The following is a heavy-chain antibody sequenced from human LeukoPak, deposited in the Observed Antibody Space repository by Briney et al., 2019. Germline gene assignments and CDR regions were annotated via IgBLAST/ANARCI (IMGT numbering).Heavy chain of an antibody. V-gene: IGHV3-23*01. J-gene: IGHJ3*02. D-gene: IGHD2-8*01. CDR1: GFTFSSYA. Sequence: GGSLRLSCAASGFTFSSYAMSWVRQAPGKGLEWFSAISGSGGSTYYADSVKGRFTISRDNSKNKLYKKMNSLRAEDTAVYYCAKDRVYAMGIDGAFDIWGQGTMVTVSS. CDR2: ISGSGGST. CDR3: AKDRVYAMGIDGAFDI.